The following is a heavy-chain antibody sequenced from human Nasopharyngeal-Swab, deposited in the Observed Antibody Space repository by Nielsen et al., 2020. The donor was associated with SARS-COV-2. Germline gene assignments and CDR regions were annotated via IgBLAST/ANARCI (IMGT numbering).Heavy chain of an antibody. CDR1: GFTFDDYA. J-gene: IGHJ4*02. CDR3: ARSSHQSEGYAFDY. D-gene: IGHD5-12*01. CDR2: ISSSGSTI. V-gene: IGHV3-11*01. Sequence: GESLKISCAASGFTFDDYAMHWIRQAPGKGPEWVSYISSSGSTIYYADSVKGRFTISRDNAKNSLYLQMNSLRAEDTAVYYCARSSHQSEGYAFDYWGQGTLVTVSS.